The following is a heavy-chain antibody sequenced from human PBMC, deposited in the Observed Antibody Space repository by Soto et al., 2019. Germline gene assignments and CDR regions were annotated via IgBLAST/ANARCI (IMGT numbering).Heavy chain of an antibody. Sequence: SGGSLRLSCAASGFTFSSYEMNWVRQAPGKGLEWVSYISSSGSTIYYADSVKGRFTISRDNAKNSLYLQMNSLRAEDTAVYYCARAMIVVETGFDYWGQGTLVTVSS. CDR2: ISSSGSTI. CDR1: GFTFSSYE. CDR3: ARAMIVVETGFDY. D-gene: IGHD3-22*01. J-gene: IGHJ4*02. V-gene: IGHV3-48*03.